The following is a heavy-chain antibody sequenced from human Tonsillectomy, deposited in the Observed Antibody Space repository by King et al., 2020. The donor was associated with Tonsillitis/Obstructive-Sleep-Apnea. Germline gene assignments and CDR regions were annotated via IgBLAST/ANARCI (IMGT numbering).Heavy chain of an antibody. Sequence: VQLVESGGGLVKPGGSLRLSCAASGFIFSSYSMNWVRQAPGKGLEWVSSIISSSSYIYYADSVKGRFTISRDNAKNSLYLQMNSLRAEDTAVYYCARESMVAGYDAFDIWGQGTMVAVSS. V-gene: IGHV3-21*01. CDR2: IISSSSYI. D-gene: IGHD2-15*01. J-gene: IGHJ3*02. CDR1: GFIFSSYS. CDR3: ARESMVAGYDAFDI.